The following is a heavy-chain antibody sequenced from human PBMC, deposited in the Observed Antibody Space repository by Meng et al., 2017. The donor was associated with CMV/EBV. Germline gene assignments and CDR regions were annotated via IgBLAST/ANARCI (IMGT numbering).Heavy chain of an antibody. V-gene: IGHV3-23*01. CDR3: AKVLLRFLEWLFPNFDY. D-gene: IGHD3-3*01. J-gene: IGHJ4*02. CDR2: ISGSGGST. Sequence: GGSLRLSCAASGFTFSSYWMSWVRQAPGKGLEWVSAISGSGGSTYYADSVKGRFTISRDNSKNTLYLQMNSLRAEDTAVYYCAKVLLRFLEWLFPNFDYWGQGTLVTVSS. CDR1: GFTFSSYW.